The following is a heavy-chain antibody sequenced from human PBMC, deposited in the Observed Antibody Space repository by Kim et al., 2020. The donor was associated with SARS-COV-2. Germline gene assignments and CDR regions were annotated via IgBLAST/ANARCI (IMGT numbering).Heavy chain of an antibody. D-gene: IGHD6-6*01. V-gene: IGHV4-4*02. Sequence: SETLSLTCAVSGGSISSSNWWSWVRQPPGKGLYWIGEIYHSGSTNSNPSLPSRVTISVDKSKNQFSLKLSSVTAAATAVNYCASWVAARPGASWYFDLWGRGTLVTVSS. CDR2: IYHSGST. CDR3: ASWVAARPGASWYFDL. J-gene: IGHJ2*01. CDR1: GGSISSSNW.